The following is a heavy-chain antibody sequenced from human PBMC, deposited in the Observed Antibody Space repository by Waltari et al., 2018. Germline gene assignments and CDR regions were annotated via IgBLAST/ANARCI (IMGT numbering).Heavy chain of an antibody. D-gene: IGHD2-15*01. CDR1: GFTFSSYG. CDR3: AKVVVAANSFFDY. V-gene: IGHV3-30*02. Sequence: QVQLVESGGGVVQPGGSLRLSCAASGFTFSSYGMHWVRQAPGKGLEWVAFIRYDGSNKYYADSVKGRFTISRDNSKNTLYLQMNSLRAEDTAVYYCAKVVVAANSFFDYWGQGTLVTVSS. J-gene: IGHJ4*02. CDR2: IRYDGSNK.